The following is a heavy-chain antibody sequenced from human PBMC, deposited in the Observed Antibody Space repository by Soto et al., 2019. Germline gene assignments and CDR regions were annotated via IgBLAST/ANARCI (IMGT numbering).Heavy chain of an antibody. CDR3: ARGFSAGKGSPPDF. D-gene: IGHD3-10*01. V-gene: IGHV4-39*02. Sequence: SETLSLTCDVSGDSISTSSYYWGWIRQPPGKGLEWIASIYYSGATYYNPSLQSRVTISVDTSNNRFSLTLSSLTAADTAVYYCARGFSAGKGSPPDFWGQGTLVTVSS. CDR1: GDSISTSSYY. J-gene: IGHJ4*02. CDR2: IYYSGAT.